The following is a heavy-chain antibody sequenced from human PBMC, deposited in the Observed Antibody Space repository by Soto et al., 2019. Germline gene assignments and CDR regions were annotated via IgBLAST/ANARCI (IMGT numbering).Heavy chain of an antibody. CDR1: SGSISSYY. D-gene: IGHD3-10*01. Sequence: SETLSLTCTVSSGSISSYYWSWVRQPPGRGLEWIGYIYFRGTTNYNPSLKSRVTMSADTSKNQFSLKLSSVTAADTAVYYCARSRYYYGSGSYDYWGQGTLVT. V-gene: IGHV4-59*12. CDR3: ARSRYYYGSGSYDY. CDR2: IYFRGTT. J-gene: IGHJ4*02.